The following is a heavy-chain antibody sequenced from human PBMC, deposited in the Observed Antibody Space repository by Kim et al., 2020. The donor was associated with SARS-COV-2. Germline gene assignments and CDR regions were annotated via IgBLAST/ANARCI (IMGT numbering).Heavy chain of an antibody. CDR3: AKNVLLWFGESYRGDY. J-gene: IGHJ4*02. CDR1: GFTFSSYA. CDR2: ISGSGGST. Sequence: GGSLRLSCAASGFTFSSYAMSWVRQAPGKGLEWVSAISGSGGSTYYADSVKGRFTISRDNSKNTLYLQMNSLRAEDTAVYYCAKNVLLWFGESYRGDYWGQGTLVTVSS. V-gene: IGHV3-23*01. D-gene: IGHD3-10*01.